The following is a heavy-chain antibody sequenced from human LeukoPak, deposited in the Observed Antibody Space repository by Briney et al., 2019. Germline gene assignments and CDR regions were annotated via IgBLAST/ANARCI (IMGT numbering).Heavy chain of an antibody. V-gene: IGHV4-34*01. J-gene: IGHJ3*02. Sequence: PSETLSLTCTVSGGSISSYYWSWIRQPPGKGLEWIGEINHSGSTNYNPSLKSRVTISVDTSKNQFSLKLSSVTAADTAVYYCAVPDGAFDIWGQGTMVTVSS. CDR2: INHSGST. CDR3: AVPDGAFDI. D-gene: IGHD5-24*01. CDR1: GGSISSYY.